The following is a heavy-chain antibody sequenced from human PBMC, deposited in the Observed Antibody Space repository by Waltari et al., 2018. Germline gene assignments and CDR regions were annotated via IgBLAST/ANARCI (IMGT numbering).Heavy chain of an antibody. CDR1: HGSFSGYF. CDR3: ARVGDYHGSGRFGLDV. Sequence: QVQLQQWGAGLLKPSETLSLTRAVYHGSFSGYFWRWIRQSPGKGLEWVGQINRDGSNIYNPSLKSRVAMSVDTLKSQISLRLTSVTAADAAVYYCARVGDYHGSGRFGLDVWGQGTRVTVSS. D-gene: IGHD3-10*01. CDR2: INRDGSN. J-gene: IGHJ6*02. V-gene: IGHV4-34*01.